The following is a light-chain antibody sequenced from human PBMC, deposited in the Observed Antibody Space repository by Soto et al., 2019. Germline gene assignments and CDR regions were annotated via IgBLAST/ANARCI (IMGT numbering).Light chain of an antibody. Sequence: DIQMTQSPSAVSASVGDRVTITCRATHDISKYLSWFQQKPGQVPQRLSYDASSLQSGVPSRFGAGGFGTEFTLTISSLQPEDFATYYCLQYHSFPWSFGQGTKVEI. J-gene: IGKJ1*01. CDR3: LQYHSFPWS. CDR2: DAS. CDR1: HDISKY. V-gene: IGKV1-17*03.